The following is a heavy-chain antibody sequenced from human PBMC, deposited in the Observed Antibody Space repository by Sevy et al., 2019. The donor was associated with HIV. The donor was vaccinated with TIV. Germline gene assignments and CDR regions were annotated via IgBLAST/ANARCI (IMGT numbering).Heavy chain of an antibody. Sequence: GGSLRLSCATSGFNFNNTWMSWVRQAPGKGLEWVGRVKSEVDGGTRDYAAPVRGRFTMSRDDSRSTLYLQMDTLTSEDTAVYYCTTGGGSITVAGTPFYYWGQGTQVTVSS. CDR2: VKSEVDGGTR. D-gene: IGHD6-19*01. CDR3: TTGGGSITVAGTPFYY. V-gene: IGHV3-15*01. CDR1: GFNFNNTW. J-gene: IGHJ4*02.